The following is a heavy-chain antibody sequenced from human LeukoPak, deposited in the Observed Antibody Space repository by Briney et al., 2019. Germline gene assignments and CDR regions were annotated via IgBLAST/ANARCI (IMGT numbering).Heavy chain of an antibody. CDR2: IYYSGST. Sequence: PSETLSLTCTVSGGSISSYYWSWIRQPPGKGLEWIGYIYYSGSTKYKPSLKSRATISVDTSKNQFSLKLSSVTAADTAVYYCARARYYYDSSAYFDYWGQGTLVTVSS. CDR1: GGSISSYY. V-gene: IGHV4-59*01. J-gene: IGHJ4*02. D-gene: IGHD3-22*01. CDR3: ARARYYYDSSAYFDY.